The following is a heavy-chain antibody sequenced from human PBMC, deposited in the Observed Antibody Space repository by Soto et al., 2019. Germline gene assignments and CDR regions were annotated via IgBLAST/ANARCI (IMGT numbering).Heavy chain of an antibody. Sequence: GGSLRLSCAASGFTFSSYGMHWVRQAPGKGLEWVAVIWYDGSNKYYADSVKGRFTISRDNSKNTLYLQMNSLRAEDTAVYYCARAGDTAMVTYYYGMDVWGQGTTVTVSS. D-gene: IGHD5-18*01. CDR3: ARAGDTAMVTYYYGMDV. J-gene: IGHJ6*02. V-gene: IGHV3-33*01. CDR1: GFTFSSYG. CDR2: IWYDGSNK.